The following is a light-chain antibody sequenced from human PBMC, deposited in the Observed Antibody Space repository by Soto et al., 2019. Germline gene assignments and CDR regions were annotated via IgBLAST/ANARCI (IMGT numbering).Light chain of an antibody. J-gene: IGLJ3*02. CDR2: ENN. CDR1: SSNIGNNF. V-gene: IGLV1-51*02. CDR3: ATWDTSLSAGV. Sequence: QSVLTQPPSVSAAPGQTVTISCSGSSSNIGNNFVSWYQQLPGTAPKLLIYENNKRPSGIPDRFSGSKSGTSATLGISGLRTGEEADYYCATWDTSLSAGVFGGGTQLTVL.